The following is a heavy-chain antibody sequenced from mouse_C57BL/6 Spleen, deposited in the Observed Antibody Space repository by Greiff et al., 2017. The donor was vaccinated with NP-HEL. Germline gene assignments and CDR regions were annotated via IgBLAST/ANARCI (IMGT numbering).Heavy chain of an antibody. V-gene: IGHV1-26*01. D-gene: IGHD1-1*01. CDR1: GYTFTDYY. CDR3: ARVGAFITTVVEPFDV. CDR2: INPNNGGT. J-gene: IGHJ1*03. Sequence: EVQLQQSGPELVKPGASVKISCKASGYTFTDYYMNWVKQSHGKSLEWIGDINPNNGGTSYNQKFKGKATLTVDKSSSTAYMELRSLTSEDSAVYYCARVGAFITTVVEPFDVWGTGTTVTVSS.